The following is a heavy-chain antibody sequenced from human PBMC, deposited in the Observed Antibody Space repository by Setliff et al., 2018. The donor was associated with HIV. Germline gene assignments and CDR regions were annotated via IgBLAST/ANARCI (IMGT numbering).Heavy chain of an antibody. CDR1: GGSLSGYY. V-gene: IGHV4-34*01. J-gene: IGHJ6*02. CDR3: ARGRSCSSSSCYLVYYYYYGMDV. Sequence: LSLTCAVYGGSLSGYYWSWIRQPPGKGLEWIGEIIHTGSTNYNPSLKSRVTISVDTSKNQFSLRLSSVTAADTAVYYCARGRSCSSSSCYLVYYYYYGMDVWGHGSTVTVSS. D-gene: IGHD2-2*01. CDR2: IIHTGST.